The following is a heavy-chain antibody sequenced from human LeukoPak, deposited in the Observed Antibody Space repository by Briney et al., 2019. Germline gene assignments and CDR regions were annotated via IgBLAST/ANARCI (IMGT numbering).Heavy chain of an antibody. Sequence: GGSLRLSCAASGFIFSSHEMNWVRQAPGKGPEWVSYISTTGSTIHYTDSVKGRFTISRDNAKNSLYLQMNSLRDEDTAVYYCAKSSGWFLDYWGQGTLVTVSS. CDR2: ISTTGSTI. J-gene: IGHJ4*02. D-gene: IGHD6-19*01. CDR1: GFIFSSHE. CDR3: AKSSGWFLDY. V-gene: IGHV3-48*03.